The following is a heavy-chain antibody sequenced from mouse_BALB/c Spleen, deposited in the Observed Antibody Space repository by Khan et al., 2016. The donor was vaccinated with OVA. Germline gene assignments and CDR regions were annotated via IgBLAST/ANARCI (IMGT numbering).Heavy chain of an antibody. CDR1: GFTFSTFG. CDR3: ARSGGNFHWYFDV. CDR2: ISSGCSTV. Sequence: EVELVESGGGLVQPGGSRKLSCAASGFTFSTFGMHWVRQAPKKGLEWVAYISSGCSTVYYVDTVTGRFTISKDNPKNTLFLQMNSLRSEDSAMYYCARSGGNFHWYFDVWGAGTSVTVSS. D-gene: IGHD2-1*01. V-gene: IGHV5-17*02. J-gene: IGHJ1*01.